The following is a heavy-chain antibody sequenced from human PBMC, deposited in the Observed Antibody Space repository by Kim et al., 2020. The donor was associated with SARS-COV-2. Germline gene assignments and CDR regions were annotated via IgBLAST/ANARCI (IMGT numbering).Heavy chain of an antibody. CDR2: IYYSGST. CDR1: GGSISSYY. V-gene: IGHV4-59*01. D-gene: IGHD6-19*01. CDR3: AREWLVPGYYYGMDV. J-gene: IGHJ6*02. Sequence: SETLSLTCTVSGGSISSYYWSWIRQPPGKGLEWIGYIYYSGSTNYNPSLKSRVTISVDTSKNQFSLKLSSVTAADTAVYYCAREWLVPGYYYGMDVWGQGTTVTVSS.